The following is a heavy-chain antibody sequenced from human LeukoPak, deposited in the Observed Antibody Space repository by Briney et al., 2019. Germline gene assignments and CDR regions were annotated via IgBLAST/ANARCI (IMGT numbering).Heavy chain of an antibody. J-gene: IGHJ4*02. CDR2: IKSKTDGGTT. Sequence: GGSLRLSCAASGFTFSSYAMSWVRQAPGKGLEWVGCIKSKTDGGTTDYAAPVKGRFTISRDDSKNTLYLQMNSLKTEDTAVYYCTTDHTMVRGVIIKEGVLDYWGQGTLVTVSS. V-gene: IGHV3-15*01. D-gene: IGHD3-10*01. CDR3: TTDHTMVRGVIIKEGVLDY. CDR1: GFTFSSYA.